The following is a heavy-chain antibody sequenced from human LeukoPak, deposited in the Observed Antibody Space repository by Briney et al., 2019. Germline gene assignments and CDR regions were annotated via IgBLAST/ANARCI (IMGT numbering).Heavy chain of an antibody. V-gene: IGHV5-51*01. J-gene: IGHJ3*02. Sequence: GESLKISCEGSGYSFTRYWIGWVRQMPGKGLEWMGIIYPGDSDITYSPSFQGQVTISADKSISTAYLQWSSLKASDTAMYYCARRYYDILTGYYDAFDIWGQGTMVTVSS. CDR2: IYPGDSDI. CDR3: ARRYYDILTGYYDAFDI. D-gene: IGHD3-9*01. CDR1: GYSFTRYW.